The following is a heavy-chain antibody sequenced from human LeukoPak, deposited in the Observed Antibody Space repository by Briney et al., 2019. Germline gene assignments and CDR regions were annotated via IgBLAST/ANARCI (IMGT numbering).Heavy chain of an antibody. CDR1: GFTFSSYG. V-gene: IGHV3-33*01. CDR2: IWYDGSNK. D-gene: IGHD6-19*01. CDR3: ARVAGAYAEYFQH. J-gene: IGHJ1*01. Sequence: GRSLRLSCAASGFTFSSYGMHWVRQAPGKGLEWVAVIWYDGSNKYYADPVKGRFTISRDNSKNTLYLQMNSLRAEDTAVYYCARVAGAYAEYFQHWGQGTLVTVSS.